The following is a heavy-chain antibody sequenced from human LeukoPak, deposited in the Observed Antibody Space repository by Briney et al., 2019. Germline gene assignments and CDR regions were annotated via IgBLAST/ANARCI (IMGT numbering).Heavy chain of an antibody. D-gene: IGHD3-16*01. J-gene: IGHJ3*02. Sequence: SETLSLTCAVSVYCIRRGYYLGWIRQPPGKGLEWIGSIYHSVSTYYNPSLKTRVTISVDTSKNQFPLNLSSVTAADTAVYYCARHLFTPLRGGWNAFDIWGQGTMVTVSS. CDR1: VYCIRRGYY. CDR2: IYHSVST. V-gene: IGHV4-38-2*01. CDR3: ARHLFTPLRGGWNAFDI.